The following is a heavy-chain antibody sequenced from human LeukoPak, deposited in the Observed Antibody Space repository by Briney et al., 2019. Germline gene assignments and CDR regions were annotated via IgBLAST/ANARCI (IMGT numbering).Heavy chain of an antibody. J-gene: IGHJ4*02. V-gene: IGHV4-34*01. Sequence: SETLSLTCGVSGYPINNAYYWSWIRQPPGKGLEWIGEINHSGSTNYNPSLKSRVTISVDTSKNQFSLKLSSVTAADTAVYYCARRGVAARRRFDYWGQGTLVTVSS. D-gene: IGHD6-6*01. CDR3: ARRGVAARRRFDY. CDR1: GYPINNAYY. CDR2: INHSGST.